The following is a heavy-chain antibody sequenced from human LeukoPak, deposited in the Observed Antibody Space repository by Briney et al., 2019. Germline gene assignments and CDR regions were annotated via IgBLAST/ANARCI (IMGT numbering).Heavy chain of an antibody. V-gene: IGHV3-20*04. CDR3: ARGFRDGPLYGMDV. CDR2: ITWSGAAT. J-gene: IGHJ6*02. D-gene: IGHD2-21*01. CDR1: GYTFNDYG. Sequence: GGSLRLSCAASGYTFNDYGVSWVRQAPTKGLEWISGITWSGAATAYADSVKGRFTISGDNAKNSLFLEMNSLTAEDTALYYCARGFRDGPLYGMDVWGQGTTVTVSS.